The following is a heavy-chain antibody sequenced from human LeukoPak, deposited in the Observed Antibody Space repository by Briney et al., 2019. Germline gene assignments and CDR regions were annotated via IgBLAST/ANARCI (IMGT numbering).Heavy chain of an antibody. Sequence: SVKVSCKASGGSFNAYAISWVRQAPGQGLEWMGGIIPIFGTSNYAQKLQGRVTISTDESTSTAYMEVSSLRSEDTAIYYCARGLDASMETAYDYWGQGTLVTVPS. CDR3: ARGLDASMETAYDY. D-gene: IGHD5-18*01. CDR2: IIPIFGTS. V-gene: IGHV1-69*05. J-gene: IGHJ4*02. CDR1: GGSFNAYA.